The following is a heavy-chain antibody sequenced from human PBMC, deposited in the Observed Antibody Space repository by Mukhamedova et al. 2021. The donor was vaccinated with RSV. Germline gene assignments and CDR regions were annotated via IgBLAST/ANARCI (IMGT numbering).Heavy chain of an antibody. CDR2: INPSGGST. V-gene: IGHV1-46*01. Sequence: GLEWMGIINPSGGSTSYAQKFRGRVTMTRDTSTSTVYMELSSLRSEDTAVYYCARHYGGSDYWGQGTLVTVSS. D-gene: IGHD4-23*01. CDR3: ARHYGGSDY. J-gene: IGHJ4*02.